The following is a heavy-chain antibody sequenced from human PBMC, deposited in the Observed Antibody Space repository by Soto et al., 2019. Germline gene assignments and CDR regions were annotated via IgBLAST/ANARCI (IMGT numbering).Heavy chain of an antibody. CDR1: GASISRTSFH. CDR2: VYESVNT. J-gene: IGHJ4*02. D-gene: IGHD3-10*01. Sequence: QVHLQESGPGLVRPSETLSLTCAVSGASISRTSFHWGRIRQPPGQGLEWIGSVYESVNTYYNSSLKSRATISVDTSKNQFSLELKSVAAADTAVYYCSRPGSGHTFGYWGQGTLVTVSS. CDR3: SRPGSGHTFGY. V-gene: IGHV4-39*01.